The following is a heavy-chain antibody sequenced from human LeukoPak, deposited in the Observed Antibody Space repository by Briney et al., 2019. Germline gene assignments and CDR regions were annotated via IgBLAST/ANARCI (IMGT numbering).Heavy chain of an antibody. CDR3: ARDSYYYGSGSYYDY. Sequence: SETLSLTCTVSGGSISSSSYYWGWIRQPPGKGLEWIGSIYYSGSTYYNPSLKSRVTISVDTSKNQFSLKLSSVTAADTAVYYCARDSYYYGSGSYYDYWGQGTLVTVSS. V-gene: IGHV4-39*02. CDR2: IYYSGST. D-gene: IGHD3-10*01. J-gene: IGHJ4*02. CDR1: GGSISSSSYY.